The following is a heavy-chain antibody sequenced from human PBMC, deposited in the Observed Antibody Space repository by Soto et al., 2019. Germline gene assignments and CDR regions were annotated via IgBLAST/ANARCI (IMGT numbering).Heavy chain of an antibody. CDR3: AKSAQLELRQDYYYGMDV. J-gene: IGHJ6*02. CDR2: ISYDGSNK. Sequence: QVQLVESGGGVVQPGRSLRLSCAASGFTFSSYGMHWVRQAPGKGLEWVAVISYDGSNKYYADSVKGRFTISRDNSKNTLYLQMNSLRAEDTAVYYCAKSAQLELRQDYYYGMDVWGHGTTVTVSS. CDR1: GFTFSSYG. D-gene: IGHD1-7*01. V-gene: IGHV3-30*18.